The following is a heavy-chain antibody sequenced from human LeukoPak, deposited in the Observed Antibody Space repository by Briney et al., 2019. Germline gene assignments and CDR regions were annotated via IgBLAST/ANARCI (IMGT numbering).Heavy chain of an antibody. J-gene: IGHJ3*02. CDR1: GGSFSGYY. V-gene: IGHV4-34*01. CDR3: ARDRTGYSSGWYIAFDI. Sequence: SGTLSLTCAVYGGSFSGYYWSWIRQPPGKGLEWIGEINHSGSTNYNPSLKSRVTISVDTSKNQFSLKLSSVTAADTAVYYCARDRTGYSSGWYIAFDIWGQGTMVTVSS. D-gene: IGHD6-19*01. CDR2: INHSGST.